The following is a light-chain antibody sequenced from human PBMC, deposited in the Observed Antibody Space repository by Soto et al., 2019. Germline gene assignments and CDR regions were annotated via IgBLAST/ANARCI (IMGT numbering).Light chain of an antibody. V-gene: IGKV1-5*03. CDR2: KAS. Sequence: DIQMTQSPSTLSASVGDRVTITCRASQSISTWLAWYQQKPGKAPNLLIYKASSLESGVPSRFSGSGSGTEFTLTISSLQSDDCATYYCQQYNSYPYTFGQGTKLEIK. CDR1: QSISTW. CDR3: QQYNSYPYT. J-gene: IGKJ2*01.